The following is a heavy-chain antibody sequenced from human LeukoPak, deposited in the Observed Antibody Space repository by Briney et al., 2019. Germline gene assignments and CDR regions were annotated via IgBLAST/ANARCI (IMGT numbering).Heavy chain of an antibody. D-gene: IGHD1/OR15-1a*01. CDR2: INGYNGQT. CDR3: TRKQGGNFDS. Sequence: ASVKVSCKTSGYTFASHGFSWVRQAPGQGLEWMGWINGYNGQTNYAQKAQGRVTVTTDTSTSTSYTEQRSLRSDDTAAYYCTRKQGGNFDSWGQGTLVTVSS. J-gene: IGHJ4*02. CDR1: GYTFASHG. V-gene: IGHV1-18*01.